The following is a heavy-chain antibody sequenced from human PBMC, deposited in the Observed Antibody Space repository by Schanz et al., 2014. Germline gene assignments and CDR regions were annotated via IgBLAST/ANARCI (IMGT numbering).Heavy chain of an antibody. CDR1: GITFSSHS. V-gene: IGHV3-48*01. D-gene: IGHD3-10*01. J-gene: IGHJ4*02. CDR2: ITYNGGTI. CDR3: ARIGGSVFDY. Sequence: EVHLVESGGGLVQPGGSLRLYCAASGITFSSHSFNWVRQAPGKGLEWISYITYNGGTIYYADSVKGRFTISRDNAKNSLYLQMNSLRAEDTAVYYCARIGGSVFDYWAQGTLVTVSS.